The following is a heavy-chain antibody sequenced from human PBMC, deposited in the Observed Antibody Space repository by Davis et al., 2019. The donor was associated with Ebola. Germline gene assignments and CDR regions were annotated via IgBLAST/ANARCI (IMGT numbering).Heavy chain of an antibody. V-gene: IGHV5-10-1*01. CDR2: IDPTDSYT. J-gene: IGHJ5*01. CDR3: ARLSAPLGPASSWRTDS. D-gene: IGHD2-2*01. Sequence: GESLKISCKGSGYTFTNYFITWVRQLPGKGLECMGRIDPTDSYTTYSPSFEGHLTISADKSITTAYLQLSSLKASDSAIYYCARLSAPLGPASSWRTDSWGQGTLVTVSS. CDR1: GYTFTNYF.